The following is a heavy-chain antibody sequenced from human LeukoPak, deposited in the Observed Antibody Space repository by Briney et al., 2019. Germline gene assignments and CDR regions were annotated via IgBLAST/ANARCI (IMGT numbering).Heavy chain of an antibody. J-gene: IGHJ4*02. CDR3: ATYTTSPRRAFDD. CDR2: ISNTGDSI. Sequence: GGSLRLSCAASGFTFSDYYMCWIRQTPGKGLEWASYISNTGDSIYYSDSVKGRFTISRDNAKNSLYLQMNSLRDEDTAVYFCATYTTSPRRAFDDWGQGTLVTVSS. V-gene: IGHV3-11*01. D-gene: IGHD6-6*01. CDR1: GFTFSDYY.